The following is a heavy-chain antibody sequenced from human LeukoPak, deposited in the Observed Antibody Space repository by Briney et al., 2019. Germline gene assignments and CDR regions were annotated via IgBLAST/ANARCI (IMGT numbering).Heavy chain of an antibody. V-gene: IGHV4-59*08. Sequence: SETLSLTCTVSGGSISSQYWSWIRQPPGRGLEWVGYSYYTGSTNYNPSLKSRITISVDTSNNQFSLKLSSVTAGDRAVYYCARLERRQEAFDVWGQGTMVTVSS. D-gene: IGHD1-1*01. CDR2: SYYTGST. CDR1: GGSISSQY. J-gene: IGHJ3*01. CDR3: ARLERRQEAFDV.